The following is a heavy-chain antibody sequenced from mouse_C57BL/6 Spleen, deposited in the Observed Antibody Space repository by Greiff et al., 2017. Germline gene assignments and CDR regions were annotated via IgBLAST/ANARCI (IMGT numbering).Heavy chain of an antibody. CDR3: ANGCNYYNFWYFDY. V-gene: IGHV1-50*01. D-gene: IGHD1-3*01. CDR2: IDPSDSHT. CDR1: GYTFTSYW. Sequence: QVQLQQPGAELVKPGASVKLSCKASGYTFTSYWMQWVKQRPGQGLEWIGEIDPSDSHTNYNQKFKGKATLTVDTSSSTAYMPLSSLTSEDSAVYYSANGCNYYNFWYFDYWGKGTTLTGAS. J-gene: IGHJ2*01.